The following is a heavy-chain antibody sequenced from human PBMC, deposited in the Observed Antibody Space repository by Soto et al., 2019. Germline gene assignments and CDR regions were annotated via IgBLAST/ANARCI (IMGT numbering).Heavy chain of an antibody. CDR1: GGSISSYY. V-gene: IGHV4-59*01. D-gene: IGHD3-10*01. J-gene: IGHJ3*02. Sequence: QVQLQESGPGLVKPSETLSLTCTVSGGSISSYYWSWIRQPPGKGLEWIGYIYYSGSTNYNTSLKSRVTIAVDTSKNHFSLTLSSVTAADTAVYYCARVWGGAFDIWGQGTMVTVSS. CDR2: IYYSGST. CDR3: ARVWGGAFDI.